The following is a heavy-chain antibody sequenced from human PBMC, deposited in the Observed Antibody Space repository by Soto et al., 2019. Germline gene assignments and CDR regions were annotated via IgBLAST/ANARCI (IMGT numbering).Heavy chain of an antibody. CDR1: GFTFSSYG. D-gene: IGHD5-12*01. Sequence: GGSLRLSCAASGFTFSSYGMHWVRQAPGKGLEWVAVIWYDGSNKYYADSVKGRFTISRDNSKNTLYLQMNSLRAEDTAVYYCARDLLSKMATIIVDYWGQGTLVTVSS. CDR3: ARDLLSKMATIIVDY. J-gene: IGHJ4*02. CDR2: IWYDGSNK. V-gene: IGHV3-33*01.